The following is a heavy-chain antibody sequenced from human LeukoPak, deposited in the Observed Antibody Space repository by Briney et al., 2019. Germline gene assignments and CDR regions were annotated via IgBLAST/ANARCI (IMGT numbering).Heavy chain of an antibody. J-gene: IGHJ4*02. D-gene: IGHD3-16*02. CDR2: INKDESEK. Sequence: GGSLRLSCAASGSTFSNYWMSWVRQAPGKGLEWVANINKDESEKYYVDSVKGRFIISRDNAQSSLYLQMNNLRAEDTAVYYCARDSSPGYYDYVWGTYPRYWGQGTLVTVSS. V-gene: IGHV3-7*05. CDR3: ARDSSPGYYDYVWGTYPRY. CDR1: GSTFSNYW.